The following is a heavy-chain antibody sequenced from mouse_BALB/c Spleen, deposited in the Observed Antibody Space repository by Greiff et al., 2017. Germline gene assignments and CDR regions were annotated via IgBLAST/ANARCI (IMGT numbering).Heavy chain of an antibody. Sequence: QVQLQQPGAELVRPGASVKLSCKASGYTFTSYWINWVKQRPGQGLEWIGNIYPSDSYTNYNQKFKDKATLTVDKSSSTAYMQLSSPTSEDSAVYYCTRLLGDWYFDVWGAGTTVTVSS. V-gene: IGHV1-69*02. J-gene: IGHJ1*01. CDR2: IYPSDSYT. D-gene: IGHD1-1*01. CDR3: TRLLGDWYFDV. CDR1: GYTFTSYW.